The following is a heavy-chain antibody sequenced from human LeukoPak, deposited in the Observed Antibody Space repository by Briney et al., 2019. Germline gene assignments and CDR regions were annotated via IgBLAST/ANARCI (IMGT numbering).Heavy chain of an antibody. J-gene: IGHJ6*02. CDR2: ISSSGSAT. CDR3: ARVRAAYYYGMDV. CDR1: GFTFSSYE. Sequence: GGSLRLSCAASGFTFSSYEMNWVRQAPGKGLEWVSYISSSGSATYYADSVRGRFTVSRDNARNSLSLQMNSLRAEGTAVYYCARVRAAYYYGMDVWGQGTTVTVSS. V-gene: IGHV3-48*03.